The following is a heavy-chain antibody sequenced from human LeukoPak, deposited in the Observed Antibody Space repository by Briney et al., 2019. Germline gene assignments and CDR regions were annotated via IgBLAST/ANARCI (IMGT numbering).Heavy chain of an antibody. D-gene: IGHD5-12*01. V-gene: IGHV4-31*03. CDR3: ARGYGPLDP. Sequence: SETLSLTCTVSGGSITSSGHYWSWIRQLPGKGLEWIGYIYYTGSTYYNPSLKSRLTISVDTSKNQFSLKLISVTAADTAVYYCARGYGPLDPWGQGTLVTVSS. CDR1: GGSITSSGHY. CDR2: IYYTGST. J-gene: IGHJ5*02.